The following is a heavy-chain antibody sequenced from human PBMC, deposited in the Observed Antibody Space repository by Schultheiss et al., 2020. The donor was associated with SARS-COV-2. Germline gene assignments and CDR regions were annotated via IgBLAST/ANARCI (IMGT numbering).Heavy chain of an antibody. CDR1: GGSISSSSYY. CDR3: ARTPRYCSSTSCPPAHWFDP. D-gene: IGHD2-2*01. Sequence: SETLSLTCTVSGGSISSSSYYWGWIRQPPGKGLEWIGSIYYSGSTYYNPSLKSRVTISVDTSKNQFSLKLSSVTAADTAVYYCARTPRYCSSTSCPPAHWFDPWGQGTLVTVSS. J-gene: IGHJ5*02. V-gene: IGHV4-39*01. CDR2: IYYSGST.